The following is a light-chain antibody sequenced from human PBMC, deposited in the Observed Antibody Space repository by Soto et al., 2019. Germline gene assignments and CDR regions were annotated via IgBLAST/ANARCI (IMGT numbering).Light chain of an antibody. J-gene: IGKJ4*01. V-gene: IGKV3-20*01. CDR3: QQYGSTPLT. CDR2: DAS. Sequence: EIVLTQSPDTLSLSPGERATLSCRASQSVRNNYLAWYQQKPGQAPRFLIYDASSRATGIPDRFSGSGSRTDFTLTISRLEPEDFAVYYCQQYGSTPLTFGGGTKVDIK. CDR1: QSVRNNY.